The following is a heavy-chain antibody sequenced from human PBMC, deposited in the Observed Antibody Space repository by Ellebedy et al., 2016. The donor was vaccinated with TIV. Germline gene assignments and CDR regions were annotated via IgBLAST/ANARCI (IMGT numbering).Heavy chain of an antibody. D-gene: IGHD3-10*01. Sequence: AASVKVSCKTSEYTFTGYYIHWVRQAPGQGLEWMGCINPNSGGKKYAKKFQGRVTMTTDTSTSTVYMDLRSLRSDDTAVYYCASGLWFGEVDVWGQGTTVTVSS. J-gene: IGHJ6*02. CDR3: ASGLWFGEVDV. CDR1: EYTFTGYY. CDR2: INPNSGGK. V-gene: IGHV1-2*02.